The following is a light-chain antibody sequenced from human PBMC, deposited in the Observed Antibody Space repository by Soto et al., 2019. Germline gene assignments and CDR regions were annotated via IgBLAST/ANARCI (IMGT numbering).Light chain of an antibody. CDR2: GAS. Sequence: EIVMTQSPATLSVSLGERATLSCRASQSVNSNLAWYQQKPGQAPRLLIYGASTRATIIPARFSGSGSGTEFTLTISSLQSEDFAVYYCQQYNNWPLTFGGGTKVEIK. J-gene: IGKJ4*01. CDR1: QSVNSN. V-gene: IGKV3-15*01. CDR3: QQYNNWPLT.